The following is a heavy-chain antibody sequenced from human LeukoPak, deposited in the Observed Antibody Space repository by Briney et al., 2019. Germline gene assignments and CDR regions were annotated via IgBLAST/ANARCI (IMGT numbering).Heavy chain of an antibody. Sequence: GGSLRLSCGASGFTFSTYGMQWVRQAPGKGLEWVSAIVGNGETTYYADSVKGRFTISRDNSKNTLYLQMNTLRAEDTAVYYCAKLGLGYADYWGQGTLVTVPS. J-gene: IGHJ4*02. D-gene: IGHD3/OR15-3a*01. CDR3: AKLGLGYADY. CDR2: IVGNGETT. CDR1: GFTFSTYG. V-gene: IGHV3-23*01.